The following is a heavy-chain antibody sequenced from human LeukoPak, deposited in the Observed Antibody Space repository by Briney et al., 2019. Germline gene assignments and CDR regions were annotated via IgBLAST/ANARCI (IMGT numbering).Heavy chain of an antibody. Sequence: APVKPCCTTSGYSFTSYGISWVRQAPGQGLEGMSSISAHNGNATYAQKFQGRVTMTTDASTSTAPMELRSMRSDDTAVYYCARDDIAPNAFDMWGEGT. V-gene: IGHV1-18*01. CDR2: ISAHNGNA. J-gene: IGHJ3*02. CDR1: GYSFTSYG. CDR3: ARDDIAPNAFDM. D-gene: IGHD2-15*01.